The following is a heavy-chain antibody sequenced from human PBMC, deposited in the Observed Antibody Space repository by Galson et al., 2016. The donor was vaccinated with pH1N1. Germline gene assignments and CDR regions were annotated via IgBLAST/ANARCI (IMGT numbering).Heavy chain of an antibody. CDR2: IYPSDSDT. Sequence: QSGAEVKKPGESLKISCKSSGYSFTNYWIAWVRQMPGKGLQWMGIIYPSDSDTRYSPSSQGQVTISADKSISTAYLQWSSLKASDTAIYYCARGSGSPGAYYYYGMDVWGQGTTVTVSS. CDR3: ARGSGSPGAYYYYGMDV. J-gene: IGHJ6*02. V-gene: IGHV5-51*03. CDR1: GYSFTNYW. D-gene: IGHD3-10*01.